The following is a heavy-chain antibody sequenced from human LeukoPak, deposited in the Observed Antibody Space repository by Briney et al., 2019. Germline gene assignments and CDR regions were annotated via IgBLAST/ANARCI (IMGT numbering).Heavy chain of an antibody. Sequence: ASVKVSCKASGCTFSDCYIHWVRQAPGQGLEWMGWINPNSGGTNYAQSFQGRVTMTRDTSISTAYMELSRLRSDDTAVYYCALTGPGSSSHYIWFDPWGQGTLVTVSS. CDR2: INPNSGGT. D-gene: IGHD2-15*01. CDR1: GCTFSDCY. V-gene: IGHV1-2*02. J-gene: IGHJ5*02. CDR3: ALTGPGSSSHYIWFDP.